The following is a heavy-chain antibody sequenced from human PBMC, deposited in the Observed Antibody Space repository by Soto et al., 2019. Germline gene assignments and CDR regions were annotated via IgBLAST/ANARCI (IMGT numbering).Heavy chain of an antibody. CDR2: ISYDGSNK. D-gene: IGHD2-15*01. CDR3: AREKVEVVAALYGMDV. V-gene: IGHV3-30-3*01. CDR1: GFTFSSYA. Sequence: QVQLVESGGGVVQPGRSLRLSCAASGFTFSSYAMHWVRQAPGKGLEWVAVISYDGSNKYYADSVKGRFTISRDNSKNTLYLQMNSLRAEDTAVYYCAREKVEVVAALYGMDVWGQGTTVTVSS. J-gene: IGHJ6*02.